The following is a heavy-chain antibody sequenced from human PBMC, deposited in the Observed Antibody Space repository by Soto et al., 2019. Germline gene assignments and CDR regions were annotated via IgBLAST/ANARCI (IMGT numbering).Heavy chain of an antibody. CDR2: IGTAGDT. V-gene: IGHV3-13*01. CDR3: ARAYCSGGSCNDAFDI. CDR1: GFTFSSYD. Sequence: TGGSLRLSCAASGFTFSSYDMHWVRQATGKGLEWVSAIGTAGDTYYPGSVKGRFTISRENAKNSLYLQMNSLRAGDTAVYYCARAYCSGGSCNDAFDIWGQGTMVTVSS. J-gene: IGHJ3*02. D-gene: IGHD2-15*01.